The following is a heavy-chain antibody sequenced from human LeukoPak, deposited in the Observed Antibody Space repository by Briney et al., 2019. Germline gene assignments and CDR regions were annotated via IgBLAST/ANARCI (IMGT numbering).Heavy chain of an antibody. J-gene: IGHJ4*02. D-gene: IGHD3-22*01. CDR3: ASTSYYYDSSGYYDY. Sequence: SVKVSCKASGGTFSSYAISWVRQAPGQGPEWMGGIIPIFGTANYAQKFQGRVTITADESTSTAYMELSSLRSEDTAVYYCASTSYYYDSSGYYDYWGQGTLVTVSS. V-gene: IGHV1-69*01. CDR2: IIPIFGTA. CDR1: GGTFSSYA.